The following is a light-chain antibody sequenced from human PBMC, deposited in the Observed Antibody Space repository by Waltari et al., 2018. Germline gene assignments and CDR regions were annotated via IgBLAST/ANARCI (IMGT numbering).Light chain of an antibody. J-gene: IGKJ1*01. Sequence: SPGERATLSCRASQSISRYLAWYQQKPGQAPRLLIYAASSRATGIPDRFSGSGSGTDFSLTISRLEPEDFAVYYCQNHERLPAMFGQGTKVEIK. CDR1: QSISRY. V-gene: IGKV3-20*01. CDR2: AAS. CDR3: QNHERLPAM.